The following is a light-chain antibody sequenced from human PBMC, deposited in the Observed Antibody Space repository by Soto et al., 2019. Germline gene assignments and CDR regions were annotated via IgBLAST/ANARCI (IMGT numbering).Light chain of an antibody. CDR1: QGIGNS. CDR2: GAS. J-gene: IGKJ5*01. CDR3: QQYKTYPIT. Sequence: DIQMTQSPSSLSASVGDRVTITCRASQGIGNSLAWFQQKPGKAPKPLIYGASSLQSGVPSKFSGSGSGPEFTLTISSPQPEDFATYYCQQYKTYPITVGQETRLEIK. V-gene: IGKV1-16*02.